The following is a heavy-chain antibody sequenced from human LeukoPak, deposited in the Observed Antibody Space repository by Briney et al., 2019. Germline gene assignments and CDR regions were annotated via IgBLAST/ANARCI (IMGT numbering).Heavy chain of an antibody. CDR2: ISYDGSNK. CDR3: ARGGYYYDSSGVDY. D-gene: IGHD3-22*01. J-gene: IGHJ4*02. Sequence: GGSLRLSCAASGFTFSSYAMHWVRQAPGKGLGWVAVISYDGSNKYYADSVKGRFTISRDNSKNTLYLQMNSLRAEDTAVYYCARGGYYYDSSGVDYWGQGTLVTVSS. CDR1: GFTFSSYA. V-gene: IGHV3-30-3*01.